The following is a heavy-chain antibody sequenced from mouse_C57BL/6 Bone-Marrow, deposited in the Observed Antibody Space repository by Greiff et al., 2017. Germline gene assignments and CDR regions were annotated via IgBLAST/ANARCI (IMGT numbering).Heavy chain of an antibody. CDR3: ATGGLRGFAY. Sequence: VQLQQSGPELVKPGASVKISCKASGYSFTSYYIHWVKQRPGQGLEWIGWIYPGSGNTKYNEKFKGKATLTADTSSSTAYMQLSSLTSEDSAVYYCATGGLRGFAYWGQGTLVTVSA. CDR1: GYSFTSYY. V-gene: IGHV1-66*01. J-gene: IGHJ3*01. CDR2: IYPGSGNT. D-gene: IGHD2-4*01.